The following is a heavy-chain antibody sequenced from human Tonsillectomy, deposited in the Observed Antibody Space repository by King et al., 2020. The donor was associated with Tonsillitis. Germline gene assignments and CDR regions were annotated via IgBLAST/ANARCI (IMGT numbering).Heavy chain of an antibody. CDR2: ISIYNGNT. V-gene: IGHV1-18*01. CDR1: DYTFSSFG. D-gene: IGHD2-2*01. J-gene: IGHJ5*02. Sequence: QLVQSGAEVKKPGASVKVSCKGSDYTFSSFGITWVRQAPGQGLEWMGWISIYNGNTTYVQKFQGRVTMTTDPPTSTAYMELRSLRSDDTAVYYCAEVLGYCSSSSCYYWFDTWGQGTLVTVSS. CDR3: AEVLGYCSSSSCYYWFDT.